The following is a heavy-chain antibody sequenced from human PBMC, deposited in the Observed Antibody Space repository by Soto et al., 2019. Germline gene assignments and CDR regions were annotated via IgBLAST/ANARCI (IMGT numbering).Heavy chain of an antibody. D-gene: IGHD3-22*01. CDR3: ATDDSSGYYQPFDY. CDR1: GYTLTELS. V-gene: IGHV1-24*01. CDR2: FDPEDGET. J-gene: IGHJ4*02. Sequence: GASVKVSCKVSGYTLTELSMHWVRQAPGKGLEWMGGFDPEDGETIYAQKFQGRVTMTEDTSTDTAYMELSSLRSEDTAVYYCATDDSSGYYQPFDYWGQGTLVTVSS.